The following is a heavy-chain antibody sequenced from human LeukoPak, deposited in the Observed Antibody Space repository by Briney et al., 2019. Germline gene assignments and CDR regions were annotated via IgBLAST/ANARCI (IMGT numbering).Heavy chain of an antibody. CDR3: ARGRGYCSSTSCYDPSFDY. V-gene: IGHV1-69*06. CDR1: GGTFSSYA. J-gene: IGHJ4*02. Sequence: ASVKVSCKASGGTFSSYAISWVRQAPGQGLEWMGGIIPIFGTANYAQKFQGRVTITADKSTSTAYMELSSLRSEDTAVYYCARGRGYCSSTSCYDPSFDYWGQGILVTVSS. D-gene: IGHD2-2*01. CDR2: IIPIFGTA.